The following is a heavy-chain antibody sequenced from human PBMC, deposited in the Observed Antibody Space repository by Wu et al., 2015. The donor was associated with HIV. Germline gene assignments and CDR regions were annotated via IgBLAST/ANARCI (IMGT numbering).Heavy chain of an antibody. V-gene: IGHV1-69*13. Sequence: QVQAGAGLGREVKKPGSSVKVSCKASGGTFSRYSISWVRQAPGQGLEWMGRIIPIFGTVNYAQKFQGRVTITADESTSTAHMELSSLRSEDTAIYYCARTDGLVDGGNSGYDSWGQGTLVTVSS. CDR1: GGTFSRYS. CDR2: IIPIFGTV. CDR3: ARTDGLVDGGNSGYDS. D-gene: IGHD4-23*01. J-gene: IGHJ4*02.